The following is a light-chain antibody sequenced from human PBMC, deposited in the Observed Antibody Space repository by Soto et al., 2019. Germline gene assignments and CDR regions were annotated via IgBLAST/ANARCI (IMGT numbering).Light chain of an antibody. Sequence: EIVMTQSPATLSVSPGERATLSCRASQSVSSNLAWYQQKPGQAPRLLIFGASSRATGIPDRFRGSGSGTDFTLTISGLEPEDFAVYYCQQYANSPPWTFGQGTKVDIK. CDR1: QSVSSN. V-gene: IGKV3D-15*01. CDR2: GAS. CDR3: QQYANSPPWT. J-gene: IGKJ1*01.